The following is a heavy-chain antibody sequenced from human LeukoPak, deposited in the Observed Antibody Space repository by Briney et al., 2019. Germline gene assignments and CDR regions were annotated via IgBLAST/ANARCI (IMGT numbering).Heavy chain of an antibody. CDR2: IYSSGTT. Sequence: ASETLSLTCTVSGGSISTYYWGWIRQPAGKGLEWIGRIYSSGTTNYNPPLKSRVTISLDTSKNQFSLKLTFVTAADTAVYYCARGGKEYGGKLDYWGQGTLVTVSS. J-gene: IGHJ4*02. CDR1: GGSISTYY. D-gene: IGHD4-23*01. V-gene: IGHV4-4*07. CDR3: ARGGKEYGGKLDY.